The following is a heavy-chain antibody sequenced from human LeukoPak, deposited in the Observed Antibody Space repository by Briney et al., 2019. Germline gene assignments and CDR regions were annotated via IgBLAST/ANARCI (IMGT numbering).Heavy chain of an antibody. CDR2: IYPGDSDT. V-gene: IGHV5-51*01. D-gene: IGHD6-6*01. Sequence: GESLKISCQGSGYRLSSYWIGWVRQMPGKGLEWMGIIYPGDSDTRYSPSFQGQVTISADKSISTAYLQWSSLKASDTAMYYCARRSSIAAPLFDCWGQGTLVTVSS. CDR3: ARRSSIAAPLFDC. J-gene: IGHJ4*02. CDR1: GYRLSSYW.